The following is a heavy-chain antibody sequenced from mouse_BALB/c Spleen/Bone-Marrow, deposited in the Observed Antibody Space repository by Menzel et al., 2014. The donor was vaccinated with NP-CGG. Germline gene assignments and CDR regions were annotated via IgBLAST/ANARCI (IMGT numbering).Heavy chain of an antibody. CDR2: ISTYSGNT. Sequence: QVQLQQPGPELVRPGVSVKISCKGSGYTFTDYAMHWVKQSHAKSLEWTGVISTYSGNTNYNQKFKGKATMTVDKSSSTAYMELARLTSEDSAIYYCARSEYGNSYAMDYWGQGTSVTVSS. J-gene: IGHJ4*01. CDR3: ARSEYGNSYAMDY. V-gene: IGHV1-67*01. D-gene: IGHD2-10*02. CDR1: GYTFTDYA.